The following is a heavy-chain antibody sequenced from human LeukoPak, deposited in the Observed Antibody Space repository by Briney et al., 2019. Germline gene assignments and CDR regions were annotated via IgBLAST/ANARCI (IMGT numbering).Heavy chain of an antibody. J-gene: IGHJ3*02. D-gene: IGHD3-22*01. V-gene: IGHV1-69*05. CDR2: IIPIFGTA. Sequence: ASVKVSSKASGGTFSSYAISWVRQAPGQGLEWMGRIIPIFGTANYAQKFQGRVTITTDESTSTAYMELSSLRSEDTAVYYCARDMGYYDSSGSFSLDIWGQGTMVTVSS. CDR1: GGTFSSYA. CDR3: ARDMGYYDSSGSFSLDI.